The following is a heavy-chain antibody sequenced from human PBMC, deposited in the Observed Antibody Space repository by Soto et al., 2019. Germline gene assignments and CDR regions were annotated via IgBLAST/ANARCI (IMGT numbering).Heavy chain of an antibody. D-gene: IGHD2-2*01. J-gene: IGHJ4*02. CDR3: ARAGDYCSTPPCYVIDY. V-gene: IGHV1-3*01. CDR2: INAGKGNT. Sequence: ASVKVSCKASGYTFTTYAIHWVRQAPGQRLEWMAWINAGKGNTKYSQNFQGRVTVTRDTSASTAYMELNSLRSEDTAVYYCARAGDYCSTPPCYVIDYWGQGILVSVDS. CDR1: GYTFTTYA.